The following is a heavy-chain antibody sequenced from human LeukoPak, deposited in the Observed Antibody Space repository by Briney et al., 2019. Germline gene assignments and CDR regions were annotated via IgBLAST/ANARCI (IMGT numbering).Heavy chain of an antibody. CDR1: GFTFSSYA. CDR3: ARGLGATTGSAFDI. V-gene: IGHV3-64*01. CDR2: ISSTGGST. Sequence: GGSLRLSCAASGFTFSSYAMHWVRQAPGKGLEYVSAISSTGGSTYYANSVKGRFTISRDNSKNTLYLQMGSLRAEDMAVYYCARGLGATTGSAFDIWGQGTMVTVSS. J-gene: IGHJ3*02. D-gene: IGHD1-26*01.